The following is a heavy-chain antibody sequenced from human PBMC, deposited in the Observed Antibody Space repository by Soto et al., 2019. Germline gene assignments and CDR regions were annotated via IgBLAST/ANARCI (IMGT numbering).Heavy chain of an antibody. CDR2: IYYSGST. V-gene: IGHV4-39*01. Sequence: SETLSLTCTVSGGSISSSSYYWGWIRQPPGKGLEWIGSIYYSGSTYYNPSLKSRVTISVDTSKNQFSLKLSSVTAADTAVYYCASLSVADLYYFDYWGQGTLVTVSS. CDR3: ASLSVADLYYFDY. J-gene: IGHJ4*02. D-gene: IGHD6-19*01. CDR1: GGSISSSSYY.